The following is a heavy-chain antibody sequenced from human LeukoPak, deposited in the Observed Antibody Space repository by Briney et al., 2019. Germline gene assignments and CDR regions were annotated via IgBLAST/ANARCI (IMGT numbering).Heavy chain of an antibody. D-gene: IGHD1-26*01. CDR1: GYTFTGYY. J-gene: IGHJ4*02. V-gene: IGHV1-2*02. CDR2: INPNSGGT. Sequence: ASVKVSCKASGYTFTGYYMHWVRQAPGQGLEWMGWINPNSGGTNYAQKFQGRVTMTRDTSISTAYMELSRLRSDDTAVYYCARDTGTSGSLVWFYWGQGTLVTVSS. CDR3: ARDTGTSGSLVWFY.